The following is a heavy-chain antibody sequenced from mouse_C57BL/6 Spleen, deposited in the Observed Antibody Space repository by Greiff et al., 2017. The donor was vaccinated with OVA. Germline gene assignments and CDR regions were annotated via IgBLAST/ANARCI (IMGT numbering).Heavy chain of an antibody. V-gene: IGHV1-52*01. J-gene: IGHJ2*01. CDR1: GYTFTSYW. CDR3: ARNFDYCGSSYIDD. D-gene: IGHD1-1*01. Sequence: QVQLQQPGAELVRPGSSVKLSCKASGYTFTSYWMHWVKQRPIQGLEWIGNIDPSDSETHYNQKFKDKATLTVDKSSSTAYMQLSSLTSEDSAVYYCARNFDYCGSSYIDDWGQGTTLTVSS. CDR2: IDPSDSET.